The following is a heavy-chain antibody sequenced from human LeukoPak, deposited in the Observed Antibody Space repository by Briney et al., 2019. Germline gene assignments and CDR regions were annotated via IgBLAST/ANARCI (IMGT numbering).Heavy chain of an antibody. D-gene: IGHD6-13*01. CDR2: IYSGGST. V-gene: IGHV3-53*04. Sequence: GGSLRLSCAVSGFTVSSNYMSWVRQAPGKGLEWVSVIYSGGSTYYADSVKGRFTISRHNSKNTLYLQMNSLRAEDTAVYYCARRAAAGIFDYWGQGTLVTVSS. J-gene: IGHJ4*02. CDR3: ARRAAAGIFDY. CDR1: GFTVSSNY.